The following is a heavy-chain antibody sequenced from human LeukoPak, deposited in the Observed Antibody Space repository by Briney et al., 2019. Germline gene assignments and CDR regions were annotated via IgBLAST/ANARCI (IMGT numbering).Heavy chain of an antibody. CDR1: GGTFSSYT. V-gene: IGHV1-69*01. CDR3: ARGLNCTNGVCYNDY. Sequence: GASVKVSCKASGGTFSSYTISWVRQAPGQGLEWMGGIIPIFGTANYAQKFQGRVTITADESTSTACMELSSLRSEDTAVYYCARGLNCTNGVCYNDYWGQGTLVTVSS. J-gene: IGHJ4*02. D-gene: IGHD2-8*01. CDR2: IIPIFGTA.